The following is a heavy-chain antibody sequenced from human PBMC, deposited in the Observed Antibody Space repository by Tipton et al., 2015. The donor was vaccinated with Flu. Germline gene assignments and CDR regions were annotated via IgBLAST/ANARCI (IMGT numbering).Heavy chain of an antibody. CDR3: ARERVLTHLNYYGMDV. J-gene: IGHJ6*02. CDR2: IYYNGST. D-gene: IGHD4/OR15-4a*01. Sequence: TLSLTCSVSGDSMRSYYWSWIRQPPGKGLEWIGTIYYNGSTDYNPSLSSRLTISVDMSKNQFSLKLTSVTAADSAVYYCARERVLTHLNYYGMDVWGQGTTVTVSS. V-gene: IGHV4-59*12. CDR1: GDSMRSYY.